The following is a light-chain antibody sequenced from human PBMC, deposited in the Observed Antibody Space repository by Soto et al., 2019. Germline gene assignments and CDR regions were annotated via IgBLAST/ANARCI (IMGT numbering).Light chain of an antibody. Sequence: QSALTQPASVSGSPGQSITISCTGTSNDVGGYNHVSWYQQLPGKAPKLIIYEVYYRPSGVSNRFSGSKSGNTASLTISGLQAEDDADYYCNSYRNTDTVVFGGGTKLTVL. J-gene: IGLJ2*01. CDR3: NSYRNTDTVV. CDR2: EVY. CDR1: SNDVGGYNH. V-gene: IGLV2-14*01.